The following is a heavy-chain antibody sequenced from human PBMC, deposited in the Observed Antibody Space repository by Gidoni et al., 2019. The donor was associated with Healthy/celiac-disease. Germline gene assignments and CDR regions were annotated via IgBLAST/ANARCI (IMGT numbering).Heavy chain of an antibody. V-gene: IGHV4-31*02. CDR3: ARDSDV. Sequence: STYYNPSLKSRVTISVDTSKNQFSLKLSSVTAADTAVYYCARDSDVWGQGTTVTVSS. J-gene: IGHJ6*02. CDR2: ST.